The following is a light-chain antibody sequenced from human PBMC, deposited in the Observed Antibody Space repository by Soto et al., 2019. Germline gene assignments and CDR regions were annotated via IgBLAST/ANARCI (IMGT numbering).Light chain of an antibody. CDR2: KAS. CDR3: QQYNSYYEA. CDR1: QTISSW. J-gene: IGKJ1*01. V-gene: IGKV1-5*03. Sequence: DNKINQSPSALSGSVGARFTITCLASQTISSWLAWYQQKPGKAPKLLIYKASILKSGVPSRFSGSGSGTEFTLTISSLQPDDFSTYYCQQYNSYYEAFGQGTKVDIK.